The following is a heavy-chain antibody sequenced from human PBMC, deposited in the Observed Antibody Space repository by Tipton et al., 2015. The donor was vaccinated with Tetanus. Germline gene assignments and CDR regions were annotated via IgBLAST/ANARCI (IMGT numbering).Heavy chain of an antibody. Sequence: QLVQSGAEVKKPGSSVKVSCEASGGTFGSYAVNWVRQAPGQGLEWMGGIIPHFGTIEYSEKFQGRVTITADKSSSPAYMELSSVRSEDPAVYYCARGLRHDPKIFYAMDRWGPGTTVIVSS. D-gene: IGHD1-1*01. CDR2: IIPHFGTI. CDR3: ARGLRHDPKIFYAMDR. J-gene: IGHJ6*02. V-gene: IGHV1-69*06. CDR1: GGTFGSYA.